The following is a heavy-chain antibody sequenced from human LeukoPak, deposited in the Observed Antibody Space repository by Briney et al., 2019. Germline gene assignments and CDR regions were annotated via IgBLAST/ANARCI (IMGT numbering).Heavy chain of an antibody. J-gene: IGHJ4*02. CDR3: AKDPMVRGVTVYYFDY. V-gene: IGHV3-21*04. Sequence: PGGSLRLSCAASGFTFSSYSMNWVRQAPGKGLEWVSSISSSSSYIYYADSVKGRFTISRDNSKNTLYLQMNSLRAEDTAVYYCAKDPMVRGVTVYYFDYWGQGTLVTVSS. CDR2: ISSSSSYI. CDR1: GFTFSSYS. D-gene: IGHD3-10*01.